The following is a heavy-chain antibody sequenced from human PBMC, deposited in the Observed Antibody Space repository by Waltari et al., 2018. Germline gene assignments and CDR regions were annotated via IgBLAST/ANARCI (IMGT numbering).Heavy chain of an antibody. CDR2: SIPIFGTA. J-gene: IGHJ3*02. D-gene: IGHD3-22*01. Sequence: QVQLVQSGAEVTKPGSSVKVSCKASGGTFSSYAISWVRQAPGQGLEWMGGSIPIFGTANYAQKFQGRVTITADESTSTAYMELSSLRSEDTAVYYCARLTYYYDSSGYQTSAFDIWGQGTMVTVSS. CDR1: GGTFSSYA. CDR3: ARLTYYYDSSGYQTSAFDI. V-gene: IGHV1-69*12.